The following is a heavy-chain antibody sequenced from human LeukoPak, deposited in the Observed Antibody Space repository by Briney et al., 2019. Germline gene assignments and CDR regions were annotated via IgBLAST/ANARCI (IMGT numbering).Heavy chain of an antibody. CDR2: IYYNGST. CDR1: GGSISSGDYY. V-gene: IGHV4-30-4*01. D-gene: IGHD3-10*01. Sequence: SRTLSLTCTVSGGSISSGDYYWTWIRQPPGKGLEWIGYIYYNGSTNYNPSLKSRVTISIDTSRNQFSLKLRSVTAADTAVYYCARDIFSGAFDIWGHGTMVTVSS. J-gene: IGHJ3*02. CDR3: ARDIFSGAFDI.